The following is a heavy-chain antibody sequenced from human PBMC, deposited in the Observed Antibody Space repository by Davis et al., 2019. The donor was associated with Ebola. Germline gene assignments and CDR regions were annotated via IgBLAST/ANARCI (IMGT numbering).Heavy chain of an antibody. Sequence: AASVKVSCKTSGYPFTSSGVTWVRQAPGQGRLEWMGWISPHNGNTKYAEKFQGRVTMTTDTSTSTAYMELRSLGSDDTAIYYCARDSFCTYGVCNDRDFDYWGQGTLVTVSS. CDR1: GYPFTSSG. D-gene: IGHD2-8*01. V-gene: IGHV1-18*04. J-gene: IGHJ4*02. CDR2: ISPHNGNT. CDR3: ARDSFCTYGVCNDRDFDY.